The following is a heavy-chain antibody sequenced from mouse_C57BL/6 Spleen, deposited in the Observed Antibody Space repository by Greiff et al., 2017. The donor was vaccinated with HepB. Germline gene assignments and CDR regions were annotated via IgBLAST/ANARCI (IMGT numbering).Heavy chain of an antibody. CDR1: GYTFTSYW. V-gene: IGHV1-50*01. Sequence: QVQLQQPGAELVKPGASVKLSCKASGYTFTSYWMQWVKQRPGQGLEWIGEIDPSDSYTNYNQKFKGKATLTVDTSSSTAYMQLSSLTSEDSAVYYCGKKGSNWDWFAYWGQGTLVTVSA. J-gene: IGHJ3*01. CDR2: IDPSDSYT. CDR3: GKKGSNWDWFAY. D-gene: IGHD4-1*02.